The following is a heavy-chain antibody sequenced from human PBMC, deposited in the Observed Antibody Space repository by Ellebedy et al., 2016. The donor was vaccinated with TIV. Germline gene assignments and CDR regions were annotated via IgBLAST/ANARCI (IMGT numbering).Heavy chain of an antibody. CDR3: TREAANWNYPYYYYNGMDV. CDR1: GFTFGDYA. J-gene: IGHJ6*02. Sequence: GGSLRLXCTASGFTFGDYAMSWVRQAPGKGLEWVSFIRSKAYGGTTEYAASVKGRFTISRDDSKSIAYLQMNSLKAEDTAVYYCTREAANWNYPYYYYNGMDVWGQGTTVTISS. D-gene: IGHD1-7*01. V-gene: IGHV3-49*04. CDR2: IRSKAYGGTT.